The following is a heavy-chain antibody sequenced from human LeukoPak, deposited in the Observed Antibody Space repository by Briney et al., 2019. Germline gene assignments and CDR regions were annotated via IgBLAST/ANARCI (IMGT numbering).Heavy chain of an antibody. CDR1: GFTFSSYG. CDR2: ISYDGSHK. CDR3: AKDLGRLRLGEADY. Sequence: GGSLRLSCAASGFTFSSYGMHWVRQAPGKGLEWVAIISYDGSHKYYADSVKGRFTISRDNCKNTLYLQMNSLRAEDTAVYYCAKDLGRLRLGEADYWGQGTLVTVSS. V-gene: IGHV3-30*18. J-gene: IGHJ4*02. D-gene: IGHD3-16*01.